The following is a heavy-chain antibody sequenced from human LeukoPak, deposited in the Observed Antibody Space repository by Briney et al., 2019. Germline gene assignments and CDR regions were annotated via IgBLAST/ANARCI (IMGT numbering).Heavy chain of an antibody. CDR1: GFTFSGYT. CDR3: ARDLNGSGDY. Sequence: PGKSLRLSCAASGFTFSGYTMHWVRQAPGKGLEWVAVISYDGGNGYYVDSVKGRFTISRDNSKNTLYLQMNSLRPEDTAVYYCARDLNGSGDYWGQGTLVTVSS. J-gene: IGHJ4*02. D-gene: IGHD3-10*01. CDR2: ISYDGGNG. V-gene: IGHV3-30-3*01.